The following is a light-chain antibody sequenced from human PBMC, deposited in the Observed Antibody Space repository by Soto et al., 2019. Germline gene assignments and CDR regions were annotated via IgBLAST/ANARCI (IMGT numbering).Light chain of an antibody. V-gene: IGKV1-27*01. Sequence: DIQMTQSPSSLSASVGDRVTITCRASQGINNYLAWYQQKPGKVPELLIYGASTLQPGVPSRFTGSGSGTDFALTISSLQPDDVATYYCQNYHSAPRTFGQGTKVELK. J-gene: IGKJ1*01. CDR2: GAS. CDR3: QNYHSAPRT. CDR1: QGINNY.